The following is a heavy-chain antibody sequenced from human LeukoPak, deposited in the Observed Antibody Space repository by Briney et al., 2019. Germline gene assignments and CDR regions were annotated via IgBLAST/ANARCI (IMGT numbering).Heavy chain of an antibody. CDR3: ARAEGYCSGSTCFSY. V-gene: IGHV7-4-1*02. J-gene: IGHJ4*02. Sequence: ASVKVSCKASGYTFTNYNMNWVRQAPGQGLEWMGWINTNTGNPTYAQGFTGRFVFSLDTSVTTAYLQISGLTADDTAVYFCARAEGYCSGSTCFSYWGQGTLVTVSS. CDR2: INTNTGNP. D-gene: IGHD2-15*01. CDR1: GYTFTNYN.